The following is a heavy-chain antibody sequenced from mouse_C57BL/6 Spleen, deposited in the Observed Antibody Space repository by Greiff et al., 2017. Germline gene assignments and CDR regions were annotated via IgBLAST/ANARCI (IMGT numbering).Heavy chain of an antibody. CDR2: IYPGDGDT. Sequence: VKLQQSGPELVKPGASVKISCKASGYAFSSSWMNWVKQRPGKGLEWIGRIYPGDGDTNYNGKFKGKATLTADKSSSTAYMQLSSLTSEDSAVYFCARSPITTVADYWGQGTTLTVSS. V-gene: IGHV1-82*01. J-gene: IGHJ2*01. CDR3: ARSPITTVADY. D-gene: IGHD1-1*01. CDR1: GYAFSSSW.